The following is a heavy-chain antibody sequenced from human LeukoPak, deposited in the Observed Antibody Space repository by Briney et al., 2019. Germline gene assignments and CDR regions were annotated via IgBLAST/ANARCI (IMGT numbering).Heavy chain of an antibody. V-gene: IGHV3-48*04. CDR1: GITFSGYS. CDR2: MTTSGNTI. D-gene: IGHD1-26*01. CDR3: ARDRGISGTYYFPLDY. Sequence: GGSLRLSCVVSGITFSGYSMIWVRQAPGKGLERLSFMTTSGNTIFYAESVKDRFTISRDDAKNSLYLQMNSLRAEDTAVYYCARDRGISGTYYFPLDYWGQGTLVTVSS. J-gene: IGHJ4*02.